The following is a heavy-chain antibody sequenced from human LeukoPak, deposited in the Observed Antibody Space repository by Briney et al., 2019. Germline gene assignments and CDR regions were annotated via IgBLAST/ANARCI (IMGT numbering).Heavy chain of an antibody. CDR2: IGTAGDT. V-gene: IGHV3-13*04. Sequence: PGGSLRLSCAASGFTFSSYDMHWVRQATGKGLEWVSAIGTAGDTYYPGSVKGRFTISRENAKNSLYLQMNSLRAGDTAVYYCARSSSWYYSDYWGQGTLVTVSS. CDR3: ARSSSWYYSDY. CDR1: GFTFSSYD. D-gene: IGHD6-13*01. J-gene: IGHJ4*02.